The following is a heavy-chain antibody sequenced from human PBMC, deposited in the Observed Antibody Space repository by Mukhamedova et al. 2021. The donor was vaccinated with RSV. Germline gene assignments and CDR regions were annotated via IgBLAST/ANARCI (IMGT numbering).Heavy chain of an antibody. Sequence: EWMGWISAYNGNTNYAQKLQGRVTMTTDTSTSTAYMELRSLRSDDTAVYYCARDRISSIAVAGTGFYYYYGMGVWGQGTTVTVS. CDR3: ARDRISSIAVAGTGFYYYYGMGV. V-gene: IGHV1-18*01. CDR2: ISAYNGNT. D-gene: IGHD6-19*01. J-gene: IGHJ6*02.